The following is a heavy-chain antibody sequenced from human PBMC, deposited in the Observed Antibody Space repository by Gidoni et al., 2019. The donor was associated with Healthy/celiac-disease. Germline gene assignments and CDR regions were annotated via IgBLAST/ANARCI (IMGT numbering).Heavy chain of an antibody. J-gene: IGHJ4*02. V-gene: IGHV1-58*01. CDR3: AAPLGRYSYFGY. CDR2: IVVGSGNT. Sequence: QMQLVQSGPEVKKPGTSVKFSCKAAGFTFTSSAVQWVRQARGQRLEWIGWIVVGSGNTNYAQKFQKRVTITRDMSTSTAYMELSSLRSEDTAVYYCAAPLGRYSYFGYWGQGTLVTVSS. CDR1: GFTFTSSA. D-gene: IGHD5-18*01.